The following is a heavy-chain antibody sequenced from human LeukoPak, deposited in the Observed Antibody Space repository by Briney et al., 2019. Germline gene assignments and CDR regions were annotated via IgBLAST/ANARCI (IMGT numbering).Heavy chain of an antibody. CDR3: ARDQGDY. CDR2: VNPNSGGT. Sequence: ASVKVSCKASGYSFIGYYMHWVRQAPGQGLEWLGWVNPNSGGTNYAQKFQGRVIMTRDTSISTAYMELSRLRSDDAAVYYCARDQGDYWGQGTLVTVSS. J-gene: IGHJ4*02. CDR1: GYSFIGYY. V-gene: IGHV1-2*02.